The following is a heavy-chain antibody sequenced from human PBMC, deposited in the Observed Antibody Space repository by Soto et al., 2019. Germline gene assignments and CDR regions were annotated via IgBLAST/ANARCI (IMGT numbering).Heavy chain of an antibody. Sequence: SETLSLTCAVYGGSFSGYYWSWIRQPPGKGLEWIGEINHSGSTNYNPSLKSRATISVDTSKNQFPLKLSSVTAADTAVYYCARSAEQLVQGDAFDIWGQGTMVTVSS. CDR2: INHSGST. CDR3: ARSAEQLVQGDAFDI. V-gene: IGHV4-34*01. D-gene: IGHD6-6*01. CDR1: GGSFSGYY. J-gene: IGHJ3*02.